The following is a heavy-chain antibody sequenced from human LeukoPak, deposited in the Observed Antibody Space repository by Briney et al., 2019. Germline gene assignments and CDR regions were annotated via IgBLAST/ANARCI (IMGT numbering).Heavy chain of an antibody. J-gene: IGHJ4*02. CDR1: GYTFTSYY. Sequence: ASVKVSCKASGYTFTSYYMHWVRQAPGQGLEWMGIINPSGGSTSYAQKFQGRVTMTRDTSTSTVYMELRSLRSDDTAVYYCARDGAGTRGDYWGQGTLVTVSS. V-gene: IGHV1-46*01. D-gene: IGHD1-7*01. CDR3: ARDGAGTRGDY. CDR2: INPSGGST.